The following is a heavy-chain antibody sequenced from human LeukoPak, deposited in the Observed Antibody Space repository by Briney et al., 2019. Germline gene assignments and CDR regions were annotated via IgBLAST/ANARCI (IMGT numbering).Heavy chain of an antibody. D-gene: IGHD3-22*01. CDR1: GFTFSSYW. CDR2: INGDGSSI. Sequence: GGSLRLSCAASGFTFSSYWMHWVRQAPGKGLVWVSRINGDGSSISYADSVKGRFTISRDNAKNTLYLQMNSLRAEDTAVYYCAKFDYYDSSGYYNKVLDAFDIWGQGTMVTVSS. V-gene: IGHV3-74*01. J-gene: IGHJ3*02. CDR3: AKFDYYDSSGYYNKVLDAFDI.